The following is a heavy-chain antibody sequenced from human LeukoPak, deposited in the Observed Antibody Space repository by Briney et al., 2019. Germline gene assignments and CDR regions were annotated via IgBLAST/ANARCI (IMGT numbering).Heavy chain of an antibody. CDR3: ARDDVVRGVITYYYGMDV. J-gene: IGHJ6*04. V-gene: IGHV4-38-2*02. CDR1: GYSISSGDY. D-gene: IGHD3-10*01. CDR2: SYHSGST. Sequence: SETLSLTCAVSGYSISSGDYCCWIRQPPGKGLEWIGSSYHSGSTYYNASLKSRVTISVDTSKNQFSLKLSSVTAADTAVYYCARDDVVRGVITYYYGMDVWGKGTTVTVSS.